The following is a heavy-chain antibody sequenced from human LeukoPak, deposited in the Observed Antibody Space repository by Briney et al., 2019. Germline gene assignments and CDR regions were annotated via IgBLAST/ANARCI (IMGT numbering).Heavy chain of an antibody. CDR2: INHSGST. Sequence: SETLSLTCAVYGGSFSGYYWSWIRQPPGKGLEWIGEINHSGSTNYNPSLKSRVTISVDTSNNQFSLKLSSVTAADTAVYYCARETPLRWYFDLWGRGTLVTVSS. J-gene: IGHJ2*01. V-gene: IGHV4-34*01. CDR1: GGSFSGYY. CDR3: ARETPLRWYFDL.